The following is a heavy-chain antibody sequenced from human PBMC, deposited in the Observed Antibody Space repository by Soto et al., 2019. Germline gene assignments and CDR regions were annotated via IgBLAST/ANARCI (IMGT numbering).Heavy chain of an antibody. CDR1: GYTLTELS. Sequence: ASVKVSCKVSGYTLTELSMHWVRQAPGKGLEWMGGFDPGDGETIYAQKFQGRVTMTEDTSTDTAYMELSSLRSEDTAVYYCATVVYYYGSGSYGWFDPWGQGTLVTVSS. V-gene: IGHV1-24*01. J-gene: IGHJ5*02. CDR3: ATVVYYYGSGSYGWFDP. D-gene: IGHD3-10*01. CDR2: FDPGDGET.